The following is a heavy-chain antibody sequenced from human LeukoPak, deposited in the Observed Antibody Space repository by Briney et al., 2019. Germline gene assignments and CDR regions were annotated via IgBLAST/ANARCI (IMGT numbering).Heavy chain of an antibody. CDR1: GFTFDDYG. D-gene: IGHD3-10*01. V-gene: IGHV3-20*04. Sequence: GGSLRLSCATSGFTFDDYGMAWVRQVPGKGLEWVSGINWHGGATCYADSVRGRFTISRDNAKNSLYLEMNSLRADDTAVYFCARDGSANWFDPWGQGTLVTVSS. CDR2: INWHGGAT. J-gene: IGHJ5*02. CDR3: ARDGSANWFDP.